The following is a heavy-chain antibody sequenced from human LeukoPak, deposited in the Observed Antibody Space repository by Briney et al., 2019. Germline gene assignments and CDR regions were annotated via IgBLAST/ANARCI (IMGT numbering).Heavy chain of an antibody. CDR2: ISYDGSNK. J-gene: IGHJ4*02. V-gene: IGHV3-30*18. D-gene: IGHD5-18*01. CDR1: GFTFSSYG. Sequence: GGSLRLSCAASGFTFSSYGMHWVRQAPGKGLEWVAVISYDGSNKYYADSVKGRFTISRDNSKNTLYLQMNSLRAEDTAVYYCAKDRGRGYSYGHFDYWGQGTLVTVSS. CDR3: AKDRGRGYSYGHFDY.